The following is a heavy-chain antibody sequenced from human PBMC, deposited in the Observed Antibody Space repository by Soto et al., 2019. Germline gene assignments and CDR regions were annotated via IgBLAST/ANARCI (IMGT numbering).Heavy chain of an antibody. CDR3: ARDRRSSSWMLDY. Sequence: QVQLVESGGGVVQPGRSLRLSCAASGFTFSSYGMHWVRQAPGKGLEWVAVIWYDGSNKYYADSVKGRFTISRDNSKNTLYLQMNSLRAEDTPVYYCARDRRSSSWMLDYWGQGTLVTVSS. V-gene: IGHV3-33*01. J-gene: IGHJ4*02. CDR1: GFTFSSYG. CDR2: IWYDGSNK. D-gene: IGHD6-13*01.